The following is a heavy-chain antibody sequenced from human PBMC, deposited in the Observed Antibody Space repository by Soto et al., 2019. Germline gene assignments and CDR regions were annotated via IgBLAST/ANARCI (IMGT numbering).Heavy chain of an antibody. CDR1: GGSISSGGYY. CDR3: ARAAAGVYYYYGMDV. J-gene: IGHJ6*02. D-gene: IGHD6-13*01. V-gene: IGHV4-31*02. CDR2: IYYSGST. Sequence: KPSETLSLTCTVSGGSISSGGYYWSWIRQHPGKGLEWIGYIYYSGSTYYNPSLKSRVTISVDTSKNQFSLKLSSVTAADTAVYYCARAAAGVYYYYGMDVWGQGTTVTVSS.